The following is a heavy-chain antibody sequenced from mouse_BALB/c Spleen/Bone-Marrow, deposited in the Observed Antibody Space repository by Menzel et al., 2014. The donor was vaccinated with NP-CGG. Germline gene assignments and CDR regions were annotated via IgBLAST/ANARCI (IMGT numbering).Heavy chain of an antibody. V-gene: IGHV1-61*01. Sequence: SGAELVRPGASVKLSCKASGYTFTGYWMNWVKQRPGQGLEWIGMIDPSDSETHYNEMFKDKATLTVDKPSSTVYMQFSGLTSEDSAVYYCVRKYGKGGDYWGQGTTLTVSS. CDR1: GYTFTGYW. CDR3: VRKYGKGGDY. J-gene: IGHJ2*01. CDR2: IDPSDSET. D-gene: IGHD2-10*02.